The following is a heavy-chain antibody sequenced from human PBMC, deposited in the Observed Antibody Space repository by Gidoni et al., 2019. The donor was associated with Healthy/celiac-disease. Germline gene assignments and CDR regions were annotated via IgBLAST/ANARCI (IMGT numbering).Heavy chain of an antibody. J-gene: IGHJ3*02. CDR2: IYYSGSA. D-gene: IGHD1-26*01. Sequence: QVQLQESGPGLVKPSETLSLTCTVSGGSISSYYWSWIRQPPGKGREWIGYIYYSGSANDNPAREGRVTISVDTGKTECSRRGGSVTAADTAVYYCARLGGSYGGGVVAFDIWGQGTMVTVSS. CDR3: ARLGGSYGGGVVAFDI. V-gene: IGHV4-59*01. CDR1: GGSISSYY.